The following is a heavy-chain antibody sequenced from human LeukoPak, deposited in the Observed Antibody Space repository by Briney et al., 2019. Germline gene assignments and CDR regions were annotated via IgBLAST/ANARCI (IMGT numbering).Heavy chain of an antibody. J-gene: IGHJ4*02. CDR3: ARDMEDTAMATADY. V-gene: IGHV3-30*09. CDR1: GFTFSSYA. D-gene: IGHD5-18*01. CDR2: ISYDGSNK. Sequence: PGGSLRLSCAASGFTFSSYAMHWVRQAPGKGLEWVAVISYDGSNKYYADSVKGRFAISRDNSKNTLYLQMNSLRAEDTAVYYCARDMEDTAMATADYWGQGTLVTVSS.